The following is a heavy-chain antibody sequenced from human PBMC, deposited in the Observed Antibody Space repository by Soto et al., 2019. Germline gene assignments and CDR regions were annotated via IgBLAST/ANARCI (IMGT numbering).Heavy chain of an antibody. CDR3: AKVIAVGGDCSSTSCRYGMDV. CDR1: GFTFDDYT. J-gene: IGHJ6*02. D-gene: IGHD2-2*01. CDR2: ISWDGGST. V-gene: IGHV3-43*01. Sequence: PGGSLRLSCAASGFTFDDYTMHWVRQAPGKGLEWVSLISWDGGSTYYAESVKGRFTISRDNSKNSLYQQMNSLRTEDTALYYCAKVIAVGGDCSSTSCRYGMDVWGQGTTVTVSS.